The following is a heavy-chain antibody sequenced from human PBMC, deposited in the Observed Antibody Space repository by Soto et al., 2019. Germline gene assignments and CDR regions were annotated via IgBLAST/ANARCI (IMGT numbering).Heavy chain of an antibody. V-gene: IGHV4-30-4*01. CDR3: ARVNPMYYDILTGYNWFDP. CDR1: GGSISSGDYY. J-gene: IGHJ5*02. Sequence: QVQLQESGPGLVKPSQTLSLTCTVSGGSISSGDYYWSWIRQPPGKGLEWIGYIYYSGSTYYNPSLKSRVTISVDTSKIQFSLKLSSVTAADTAVYYCARVNPMYYDILTGYNWFDPWGQGTLVTVSS. CDR2: IYYSGST. D-gene: IGHD3-9*01.